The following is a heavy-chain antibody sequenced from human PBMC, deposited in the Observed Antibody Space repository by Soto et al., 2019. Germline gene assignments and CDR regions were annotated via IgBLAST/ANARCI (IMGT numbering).Heavy chain of an antibody. Sequence: PGRSLRLSCAASGFTFSDYYMSWIRQAPGKGLEWVSYISSSSSYTNYADSVKGRFTISRDNAKNSLYLQMNSLRAEDTAVYYCASSVAPDYYGMDVWGQGTTVTVSS. V-gene: IGHV3-11*06. CDR3: ASSVAPDYYGMDV. CDR1: GFTFSDYY. CDR2: ISSSSSYT. D-gene: IGHD2-15*01. J-gene: IGHJ6*02.